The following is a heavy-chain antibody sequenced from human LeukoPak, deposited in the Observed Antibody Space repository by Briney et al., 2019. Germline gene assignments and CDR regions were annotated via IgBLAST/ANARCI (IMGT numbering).Heavy chain of an antibody. Sequence: PGGSLRLSCAASGFTFSSYWTSWVRQAPGKGLEWVANIKQDGSEKYYVDSVKGRFTISRDNAKNSLYLQMNSLRAEDTAVYYCARDPPVRDYWGQGTLVTVSS. D-gene: IGHD3-10*01. CDR3: ARDPPVRDY. J-gene: IGHJ4*02. CDR2: IKQDGSEK. CDR1: GFTFSSYW. V-gene: IGHV3-7*01.